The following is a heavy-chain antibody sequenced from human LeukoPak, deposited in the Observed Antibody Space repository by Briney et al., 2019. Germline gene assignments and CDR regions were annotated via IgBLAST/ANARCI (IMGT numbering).Heavy chain of an antibody. V-gene: IGHV4-39*07. J-gene: IGHJ6*03. Sequence: PSETLSLTCTVSGGSINSSSYYWGWIRQPPGKGLEWIGSIFYSGNTYDNPSLKSRVTISVDTSKNQFSLKVNSVTAADTAVYYCASLQGYCSGNRCPSSANYYYYMDVWGKGTTVTVSS. D-gene: IGHD2-15*01. CDR2: IFYSGNT. CDR3: ASLQGYCSGNRCPSSANYYYYMDV. CDR1: GGSINSSSYY.